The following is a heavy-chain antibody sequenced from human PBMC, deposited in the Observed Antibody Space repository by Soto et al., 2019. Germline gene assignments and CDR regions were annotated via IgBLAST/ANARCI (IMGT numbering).Heavy chain of an antibody. Sequence: NPSETLSLTCTVSGGSISSGDYYWSWIRQPPGKGLEWIGYIYYSGSTYYNPSLKSRVTISVDTSKNQFSLKLSSVTAADTAVYYCASSVWSGYYSREYYYYGMDVWGQGTTVTVSS. CDR2: IYYSGST. CDR3: ASSVWSGYYSREYYYYGMDV. CDR1: GGSISSGDYY. J-gene: IGHJ6*02. D-gene: IGHD3-3*01. V-gene: IGHV4-30-4*01.